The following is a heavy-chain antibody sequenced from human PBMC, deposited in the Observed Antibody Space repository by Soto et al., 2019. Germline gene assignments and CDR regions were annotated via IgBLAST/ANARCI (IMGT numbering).Heavy chain of an antibody. Sequence: EVQLVESGGGLVQPGGSLRLSCAASGFALSTYWMHWVRQVPGKGLVWVSRIDYDGSTTSYADSVKGRFTISRDNAKNTLYLQMSSLTAEDTAVYYCARVARGAWGVFAHWGQGTLVTVSS. CDR2: IDYDGSTT. CDR1: GFALSTYW. D-gene: IGHD3-16*01. V-gene: IGHV3-74*01. CDR3: ARVARGAWGVFAH. J-gene: IGHJ4*02.